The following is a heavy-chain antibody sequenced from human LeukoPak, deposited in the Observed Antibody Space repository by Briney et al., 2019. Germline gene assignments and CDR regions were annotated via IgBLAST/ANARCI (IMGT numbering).Heavy chain of an antibody. CDR1: GYTFTSYG. Sequence: ASVKVSCKASGYTFTSYGISWVRQAPGQGLEWMGWISAYNGNTNYAQKLQGRVTMTTDTSTSTAYMELRSLRSDDTAVYYCARDRYKMRGSGSYYHNWFDPWGQGTLVTVSS. CDR3: ARDRYKMRGSGSYYHNWFDP. D-gene: IGHD3-10*01. CDR2: ISAYNGNT. J-gene: IGHJ5*02. V-gene: IGHV1-18*01.